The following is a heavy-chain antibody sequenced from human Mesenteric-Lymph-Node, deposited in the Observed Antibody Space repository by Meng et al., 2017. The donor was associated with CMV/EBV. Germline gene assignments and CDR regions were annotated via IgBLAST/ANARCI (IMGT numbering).Heavy chain of an antibody. Sequence: GESLKISYAASGFTFSSYWMHWVRQAPGKGLVWVSGFDGSGTHYADSVQGRFTISRDNAKNMLFLQMNSLRAEDTAVYYCTRGHYGSPDYWGQGTLVTVSS. J-gene: IGHJ4*02. V-gene: IGHV3-74*01. CDR1: GFTFSSYW. CDR3: TRGHYGSPDY. D-gene: IGHD3-3*02. CDR2: FDGSGT.